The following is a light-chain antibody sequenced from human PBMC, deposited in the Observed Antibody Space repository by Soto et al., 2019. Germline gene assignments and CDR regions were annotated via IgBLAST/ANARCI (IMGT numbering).Light chain of an antibody. Sequence: DIQMTQSPSTLSASVGDRVTIACRAGQSISTWLAWYQQKPGKAPKLLIYKASNLEGGVPSRFSGSGSGTEFTITISSLQPDDFATYYCQQYNTYPLTFGGGTTVEIK. J-gene: IGKJ4*01. CDR2: KAS. CDR1: QSISTW. V-gene: IGKV1-5*03. CDR3: QQYNTYPLT.